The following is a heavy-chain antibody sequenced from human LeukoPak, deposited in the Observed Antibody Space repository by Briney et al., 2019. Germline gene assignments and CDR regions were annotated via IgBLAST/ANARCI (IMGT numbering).Heavy chain of an antibody. V-gene: IGHV3-74*01. Sequence: GGSLRLSCAASGFVFSNYWMYWDRQATGRGLVWVSRINPDGSSIGYADFVRGRFTISRDNAKNTLFLQMNSLTVEDTAMYYCGRDLSWGSTDYWGQGTLVTVSS. CDR1: GFVFSNYW. D-gene: IGHD3-16*01. CDR2: INPDGSSI. CDR3: GRDLSWGSTDY. J-gene: IGHJ4*02.